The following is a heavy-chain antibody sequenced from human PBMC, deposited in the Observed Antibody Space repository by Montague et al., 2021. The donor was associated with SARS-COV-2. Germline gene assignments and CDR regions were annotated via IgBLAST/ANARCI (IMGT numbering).Heavy chain of an antibody. J-gene: IGHJ4*02. V-gene: IGHV4-39*01. CDR3: ARCMEDIGFRFDS. Sequence: SETLSLTCTVSGGSITSRSFYWGWIRQPPGKGLEYIGPVYNSGVYSYIPSLESRVTMSGDTSKNQLSLKLYSVTAADTAVYYCARCMEDIGFRFDSWGQGTLVTVAS. CDR2: VYNSGVY. CDR1: GGSITSRSFY. D-gene: IGHD2-2*03.